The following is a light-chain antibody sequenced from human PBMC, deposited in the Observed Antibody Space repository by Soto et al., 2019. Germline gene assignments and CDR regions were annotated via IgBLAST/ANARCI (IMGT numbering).Light chain of an antibody. CDR1: ESLITKA. Sequence: ELVLTQSSGTLSLSPGETATVSCRATESLITKALAWYQQKPGQAPRLLIYGAFTRDAAIPDRFNGSGSGTDFALTISRLELEDSAVYYCQQYGVSPLTFGPGTKVEIK. V-gene: IGKV3-20*01. CDR2: GAF. CDR3: QQYGVSPLT. J-gene: IGKJ3*01.